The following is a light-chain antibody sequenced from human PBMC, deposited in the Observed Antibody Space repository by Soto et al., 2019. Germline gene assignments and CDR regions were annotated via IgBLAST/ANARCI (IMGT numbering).Light chain of an antibody. CDR3: QQTYSNTWT. V-gene: IGKV1-5*01. CDR2: DAY. J-gene: IGKJ1*01. Sequence: DIQMTQSPSTLSASVGDRVTITCRASQSISSWLAWYQQKPGKAPKLLIYDAYSLESGVTSRISGIGSGKESTLTISCLQPNDFATYNCQQTYSNTWTFGQGTKVEIK. CDR1: QSISSW.